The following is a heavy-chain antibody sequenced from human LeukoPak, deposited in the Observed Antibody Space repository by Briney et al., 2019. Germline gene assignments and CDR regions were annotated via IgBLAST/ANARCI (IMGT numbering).Heavy chain of an antibody. CDR2: IYHSGST. J-gene: IGHJ4*02. CDR1: DGSFSSSNW. D-gene: IGHD6-19*01. Sequence: SETLSLTCAVSDGSFSSSNWWSWVRQPPGKGLEWIGEIYHSGSTNYNPSLKSRVTISVDKSKNQFSLKLSSVTAADTAVYYCARLQWLDVFDYWGQGTLVTVSS. CDR3: ARLQWLDVFDY. V-gene: IGHV4-4*02.